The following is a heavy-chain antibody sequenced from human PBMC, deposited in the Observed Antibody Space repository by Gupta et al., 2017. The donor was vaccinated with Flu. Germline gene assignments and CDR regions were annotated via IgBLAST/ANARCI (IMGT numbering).Heavy chain of an antibody. Sequence: EVQLVESGGGLVKPGGSLRLSCAASGFTFSSYSMNWVRQAPGKGLEWFSSISSSSSYIYYADSVKGRGTISRDNAKNSLYLQMNSLRAEDTAVYYCARESTPSTLRYYYYGMDVWGQGNTVTVSS. CDR3: ARESTPSTLRYYYYGMDV. J-gene: IGHJ6*02. CDR2: ISSSSSYI. D-gene: IGHD2-2*01. V-gene: IGHV3-21*01. CDR1: GFTFSSYS.